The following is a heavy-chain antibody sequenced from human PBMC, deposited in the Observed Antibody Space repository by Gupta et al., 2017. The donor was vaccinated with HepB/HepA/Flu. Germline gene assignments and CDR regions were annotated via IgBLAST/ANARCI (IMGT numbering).Heavy chain of an antibody. CDR1: GGPISSYY. V-gene: IGHV4-59*08. Sequence: QVHLQESGPGLVKPSAPLSLTCAVSGGPISSYYWSWIRQPTGKGLEWIGYIYYSGSTNYNPSLKSRVTISVDTSKNQFSLKLSSVTAADTAGYYCARLVLATRAFDIWGQGTMVTVSS. D-gene: IGHD5-12*01. CDR2: IYYSGST. J-gene: IGHJ3*02. CDR3: ARLVLATRAFDI.